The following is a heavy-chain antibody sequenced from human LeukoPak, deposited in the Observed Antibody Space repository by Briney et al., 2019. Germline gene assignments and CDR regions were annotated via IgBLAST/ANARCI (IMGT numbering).Heavy chain of an antibody. CDR2: ISSSSSTI. V-gene: IGHV3-48*04. D-gene: IGHD3-22*01. CDR3: ARSPTPYYYDSSGYYPDY. Sequence: PGGSLRLSCAASGFTFSSYSMNWVRQAPGKGLEWVSYISSSSSTIYYADSVKGRFTISRDNAKNSLYLQMNSLRAEDTAVYYCARSPTPYYYDSSGYYPDYWGQGTLVTVSS. CDR1: GFTFSSYS. J-gene: IGHJ4*02.